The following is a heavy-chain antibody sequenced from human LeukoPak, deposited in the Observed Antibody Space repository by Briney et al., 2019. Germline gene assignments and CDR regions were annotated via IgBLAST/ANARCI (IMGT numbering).Heavy chain of an antibody. CDR3: VRDPRHVVVVAATRYWYFDL. CDR1: GYTFTSYG. D-gene: IGHD2-15*01. J-gene: IGHJ2*01. CDR2: ISAYNGNT. Sequence: RASVKVSCKASGYTFTSYGISWVRQAPGQGLEWMGWISAYNGNTNYAQKLQGRVTMTTDTSTSTAYMELRSLRSDDTAVYYCVRDPRHVVVVAATRYWYFDLWGRGTLVTVSS. V-gene: IGHV1-18*01.